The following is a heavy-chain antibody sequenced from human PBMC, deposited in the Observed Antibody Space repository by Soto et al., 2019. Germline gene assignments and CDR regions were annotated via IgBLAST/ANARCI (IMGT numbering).Heavy chain of an antibody. CDR3: ARAYNWNYAR. V-gene: IGHV3-30-3*01. CDR1: GFTFSSYA. Sequence: PGGSLRLSCAASGFTFSSYAMHRVRQAPGKGLEWVAVISYDGSNKYYADSVKGRFTISRDNSKNTLYLQMNSLRAEDTAVYYCARAYNWNYARWGQGTMVTVSS. CDR2: ISYDGSNK. D-gene: IGHD1-7*01. J-gene: IGHJ3*01.